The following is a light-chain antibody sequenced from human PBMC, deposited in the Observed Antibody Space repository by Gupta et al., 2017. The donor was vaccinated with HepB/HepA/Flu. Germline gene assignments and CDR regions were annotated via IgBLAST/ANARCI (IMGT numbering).Light chain of an antibody. CDR2: SAS. Sequence: EIVLTQSPGILSLSPGERATLSCRASQNIKSDFVAWYQQKPGQPPRLLIYSASSRATGISDRFSGSGSGTDFTLTISRLDPEDFAVYCCQQDGCSPRTFGQGTKIDVK. V-gene: IGKV3-20*01. J-gene: IGKJ1*01. CDR3: QQDGCSPRT. CDR1: QNIKSDF.